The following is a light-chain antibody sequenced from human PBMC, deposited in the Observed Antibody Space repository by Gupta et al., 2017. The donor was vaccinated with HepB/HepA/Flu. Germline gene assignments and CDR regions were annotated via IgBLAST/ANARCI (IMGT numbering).Light chain of an antibody. CDR3: VGWDDSLIGSV. CDR1: SSNIGNDN. J-gene: IGLJ1*01. CDR2: NDN. V-gene: IGLV1-47*02. Sequence: VLTQPPSASGPPGQRVTISCSGSSSNIGNDNAYWYQQLPGTAPKLLIYNDNQRPSGVPDRFSGSKSGTTAALSISGLLAEDEADYYCVGWDDSLIGSVFGAGTKVTVL.